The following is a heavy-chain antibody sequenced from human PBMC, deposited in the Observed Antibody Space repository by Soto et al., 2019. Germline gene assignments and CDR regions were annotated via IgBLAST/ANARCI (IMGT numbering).Heavy chain of an antibody. CDR1: GGSFSGYY. V-gene: IGHV4-34*01. D-gene: IGHD3-10*01. J-gene: IGHJ6*02. CDR2: INHSGST. CDR3: ARRGSGSYYRYYYYGMDV. Sequence: SETLSLTCAVYGGSFSGYYWSWIRQPPGKGLEWIGEINHSGSTNYNPSLKSRVTISVDTSKNQFSLKLSSVTAADTAVYYCARRGSGSYYRYYYYGMDVWGHGTTVTVSS.